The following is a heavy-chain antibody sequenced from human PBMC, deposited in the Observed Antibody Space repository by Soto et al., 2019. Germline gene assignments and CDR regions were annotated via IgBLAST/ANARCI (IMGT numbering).Heavy chain of an antibody. D-gene: IGHD3-22*01. V-gene: IGHV3-9*01. CDR1: GFTFDDYA. J-gene: IGHJ3*02. Sequence: SLRLSCAASGFTFDDYAMHWVRQAPGKGLEWVSGISCNSGSIGYADSVKGRFTISRDNAKNSLYLQMNSLRAEDTALYYCAKDMAYYYDSSGYYSDAFDIWGQGTMVTVSS. CDR3: AKDMAYYYDSSGYYSDAFDI. CDR2: ISCNSGSI.